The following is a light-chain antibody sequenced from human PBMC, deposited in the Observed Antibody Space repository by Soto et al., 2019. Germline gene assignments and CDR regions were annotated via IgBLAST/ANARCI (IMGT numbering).Light chain of an antibody. J-gene: IGKJ1*01. CDR1: QIFGSSY. Sequence: EIVLTQSPGTLSLSPGERATLSCRASQIFGSSYLARYQQKPGQAPRLLIYGASSRATGIPDRFSGSGSGTDFTLTISRLEPEDFAVYYCQQYGNSPWTFGQGTKVEIK. CDR2: GAS. V-gene: IGKV3-20*01. CDR3: QQYGNSPWT.